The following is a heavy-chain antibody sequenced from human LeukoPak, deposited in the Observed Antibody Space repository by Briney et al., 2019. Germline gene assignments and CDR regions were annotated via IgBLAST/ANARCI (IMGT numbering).Heavy chain of an antibody. V-gene: IGHV4-38-2*02. J-gene: IGHJ5*02. CDR1: GDSISYFD. D-gene: IGHD3-10*01. CDR2: MYHSGST. Sequence: SETLSLTCSVSGDSISYFDWSWIRQPPGKGLEWIESMYHSGSTYYNPPLKSRVTISEDTSKNQFSLKLRSVTAADTAVYYCARGPRFGELLWHWFDPWGQGTLVTVSS. CDR3: ARGPRFGELLWHWFDP.